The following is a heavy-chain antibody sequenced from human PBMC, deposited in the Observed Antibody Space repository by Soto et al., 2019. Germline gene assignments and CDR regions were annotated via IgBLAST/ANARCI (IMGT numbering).Heavy chain of an antibody. V-gene: IGHV3-21*01. CDR2: ISSNNYYI. Sequence: EVQLVESGGGLVKPGGSLRLSCAASAFGFSSYTMTWVRQAPGKGLEWVSSISSNNYYIYYADSVKGRFTISRDNANNSVYLQMNSLRGEDTAVYYCARGHGIVGSCYGPEYFQHWGQGTLVTVSS. J-gene: IGHJ1*01. CDR1: AFGFSSYT. D-gene: IGHD2-15*01. CDR3: ARGHGIVGSCYGPEYFQH.